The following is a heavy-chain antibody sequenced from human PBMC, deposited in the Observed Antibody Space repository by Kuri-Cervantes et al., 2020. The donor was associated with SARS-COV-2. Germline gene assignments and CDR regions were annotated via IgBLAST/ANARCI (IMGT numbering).Heavy chain of an antibody. Sequence: GESLKISCAASGFTFDDYTMHWVRQAPGKGLEWVSLISWDSGSTYYADSVKGRFTISRDNAKNSLYLQMNSLRAEDTAVYYCARDKPTYYYDSSGYYYEYYFDYWGQGTLVTVSS. V-gene: IGHV3-43*01. D-gene: IGHD3-22*01. CDR3: ARDKPTYYYDSSGYYYEYYFDY. CDR2: ISWDSGST. CDR1: GFTFDDYT. J-gene: IGHJ4*02.